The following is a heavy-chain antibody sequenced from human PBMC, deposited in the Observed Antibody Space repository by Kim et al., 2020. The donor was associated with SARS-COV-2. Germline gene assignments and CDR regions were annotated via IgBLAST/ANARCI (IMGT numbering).Heavy chain of an antibody. J-gene: IGHJ6*02. D-gene: IGHD1-26*01. V-gene: IGHV3-74*01. Sequence: GGSLRLSCAASGFTFSSYWMHWVRQAPGKGLVWVSRINSDGSSTSYADSVKGRFTISIDNAKNTLYLQMNSLRAEDTAVYYCARNRPDPSEWELLSEPGYYYGMDVWGQGTTVTVSS. CDR2: INSDGSST. CDR1: GFTFSSYW. CDR3: ARNRPDPSEWELLSEPGYYYGMDV.